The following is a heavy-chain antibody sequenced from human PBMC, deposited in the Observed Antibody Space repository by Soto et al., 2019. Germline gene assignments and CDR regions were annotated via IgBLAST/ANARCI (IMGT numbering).Heavy chain of an antibody. CDR2: INPNSGGT. CDR1: GYTFTGYY. V-gene: IGHV1-2*02. CDR3: ARVRVLNYYDSSGLDAFDI. J-gene: IGHJ3*02. Sequence: GASVKVSCKASGYTFTGYYMHWVRQAPGQGLEWMGWINPNSGGTNYAQKFQGRVTMTRDTSISTAYMELSRLRSDDTAVYYCARVRVLNYYDSSGLDAFDIWGQGTMVTVSS. D-gene: IGHD3-22*01.